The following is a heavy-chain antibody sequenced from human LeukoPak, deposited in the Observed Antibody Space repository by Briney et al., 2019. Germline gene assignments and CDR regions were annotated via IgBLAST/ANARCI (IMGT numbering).Heavy chain of an antibody. CDR3: ARGRRRRNYYDSSGNGGYFDY. V-gene: IGHV4-34*01. Sequence: SETLSLTCAVYGGSFSGYYWSWIRQPPGKGLEWIGEINHSGSTNYSPSLKSRVTISVDTSKNQFSLKLSSVTAADTAVYYCARGRRRRNYYDSSGNGGYFDYWGQGTLVTVSS. J-gene: IGHJ4*02. CDR2: INHSGST. CDR1: GGSFSGYY. D-gene: IGHD3-22*01.